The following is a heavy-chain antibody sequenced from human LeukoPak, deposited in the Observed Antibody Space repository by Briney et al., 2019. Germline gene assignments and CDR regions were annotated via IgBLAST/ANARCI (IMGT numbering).Heavy chain of an antibody. D-gene: IGHD6-19*01. J-gene: IGHJ4*02. Sequence: GGSLRLSCATSGFKFSIYRMSWVRQAPGKGLEWVAKIKQDESEKYYVDSVKGRFTISKDNAKNSLYLQMNSLRAEDTAVYYCARGPGRYSSGWYYFDYWGQGTLVTVSS. CDR3: ARGPGRYSSGWYYFDY. CDR2: IKQDESEK. V-gene: IGHV3-7*03. CDR1: GFKFSIYR.